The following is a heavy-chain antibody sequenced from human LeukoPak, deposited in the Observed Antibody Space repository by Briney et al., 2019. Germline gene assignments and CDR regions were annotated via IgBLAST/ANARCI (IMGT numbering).Heavy chain of an antibody. CDR1: GFPFCTYW. D-gene: IGHD1-26*01. CDR2: IKQDGSEK. CDR3: ARSIVGANDY. J-gene: IGHJ4*02. V-gene: IGHV3-7*01. Sequence: GGSLRLSCAASGFPFCTYWMNWVRQAPGKGLGWVAIIKQDGSEKYYVDSVKGRFTLSRDNAYNSLYLQMNSLRADDTAVYYCARSIVGANDYWGQGTLVTVSS.